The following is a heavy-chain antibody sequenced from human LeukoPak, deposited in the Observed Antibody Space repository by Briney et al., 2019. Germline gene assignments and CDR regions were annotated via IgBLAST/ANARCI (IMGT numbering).Heavy chain of an antibody. J-gene: IGHJ4*02. CDR2: IKQDGSEK. CDR1: GFIFSSYW. Sequence: GGSLRLSCAASGFIFSSYWMNWVRQAPGKGLEWVANIKQDGSEKYYVDSVKGRFTISRDNAKNSLYLQMNSLRAEDTAVYYCARGVGCSSTRCYGYFDYWGQGTLVTVSS. CDR3: ARGVGCSSTRCYGYFDY. D-gene: IGHD2-2*01. V-gene: IGHV3-7*01.